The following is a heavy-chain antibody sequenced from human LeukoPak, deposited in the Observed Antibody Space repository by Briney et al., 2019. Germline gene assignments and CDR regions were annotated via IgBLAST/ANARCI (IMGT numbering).Heavy chain of an antibody. D-gene: IGHD2-21*02. Sequence: GGSLRLSYAASGFSFSIPAMSWVRQAPGRGRGWVSGFIGGDSGGGGKAYYAQSVRGRFTIYRDNSKNTLHLQMNTLRAEDPAVYYCAKGSLGVVVTAFDYWGQGILVTVSS. J-gene: IGHJ4*02. V-gene: IGHV3-23*01. CDR1: GFSFSIPA. CDR3: AKGSLGVVVTAFDY. CDR2: FIGGDSGGGGKA.